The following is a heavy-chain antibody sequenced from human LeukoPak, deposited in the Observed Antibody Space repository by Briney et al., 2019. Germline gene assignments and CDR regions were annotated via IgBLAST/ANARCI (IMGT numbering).Heavy chain of an antibody. CDR2: RSAYNGNT. CDR1: GYTFTNYG. D-gene: IGHD6-13*01. V-gene: IGHV1-18*01. CDR3: ARDHSSSCQLFDY. J-gene: IGHJ4*02. Sequence: ASVKVSCKASGYTFTNYGITWVRQAPGQGLEWMGWRSAYNGNTKYAQTLQGRVTMTTDTSTSTAYMELRSLRSDDTAVYYCARDHSSSCQLFDYWGQGALVTVSS.